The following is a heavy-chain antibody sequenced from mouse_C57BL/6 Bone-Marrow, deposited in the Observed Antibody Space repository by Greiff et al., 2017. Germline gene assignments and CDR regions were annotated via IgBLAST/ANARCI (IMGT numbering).Heavy chain of an antibody. CDR3: ARYWYFDF. J-gene: IGHJ2*01. D-gene: IGHD4-1*01. V-gene: IGHV1-69*01. CDR1: GYTFTSYW. CDR2: IDPSDSYT. Sequence: QVQLQQSGAELVMPGASVKLSCKASGYTFTSYWMHWVKQRPGQGLEWIGEIDPSDSYTNYNQKFKGKSTLTVDKSSSTAYMQLSSLTSEDSAVYYCARYWYFDFWGRGTTLTVSS.